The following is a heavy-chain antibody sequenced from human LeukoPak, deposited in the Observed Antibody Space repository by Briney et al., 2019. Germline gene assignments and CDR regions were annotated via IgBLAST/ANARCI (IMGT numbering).Heavy chain of an antibody. CDR1: GYTLTELS. J-gene: IGHJ4*02. V-gene: IGHV1-24*01. CDR2: FDPEDGET. CDR3: ATLKTLWDSSGYYSLFDY. D-gene: IGHD3-22*01. Sequence: ASVTVSCTVSGYTLTELSMHWVRQAPGKGLEWMGGFDPEDGETIYAQKFQGRVTMTEDTSTDTAYMELSSLRSEDTAVYYCATLKTLWDSSGYYSLFDYWGQGTLVTASS.